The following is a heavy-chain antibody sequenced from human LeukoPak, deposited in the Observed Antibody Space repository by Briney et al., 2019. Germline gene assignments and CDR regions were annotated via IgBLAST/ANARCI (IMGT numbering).Heavy chain of an antibody. CDR1: GFTFSSYW. V-gene: IGHV3-74*01. Sequence: GGSLRLSCAASGFTFSSYWMHWVRQAPGKGLVWVSRINSDGSSTSYADSVKGRFTISRDNAKNTLYLQMNSLRAEDTAVYYCATDYGDYLFDYRGQGTLVTVSS. J-gene: IGHJ4*02. CDR3: ATDYGDYLFDY. D-gene: IGHD4-17*01. CDR2: INSDGSST.